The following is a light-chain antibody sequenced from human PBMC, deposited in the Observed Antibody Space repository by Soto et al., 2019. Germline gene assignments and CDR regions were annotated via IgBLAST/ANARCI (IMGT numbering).Light chain of an antibody. CDR3: QQYNEWPET. J-gene: IGKJ1*01. CDR1: HSVRSS. Sequence: EIVMTHSPATLSVYPGEIATLSCRASHSVRSSLAWYQQKPGQAPRLLIHGASTRATGIPGRFSGSGSGTEFTLIISSLQSEDFAVYYCQQYNEWPETFGHGTKV. CDR2: GAS. V-gene: IGKV3-15*01.